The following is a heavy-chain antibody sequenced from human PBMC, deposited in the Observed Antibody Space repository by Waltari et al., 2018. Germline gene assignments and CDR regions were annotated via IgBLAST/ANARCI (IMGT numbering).Heavy chain of an antibody. CDR3: ATSWGPMVVKYYFDY. V-gene: IGHV4-39*07. CDR1: GGSISSRSYY. Sequence: QLQMQESGPGLVKPSETLSLTCTVSGGSISSRSYYWGRIRQPPGKGLEWIGSIYYSGSTYYNPSLKSRVTISVDTSKNQFSLKLSSVTAADTAVYYCATSWGPMVVKYYFDYWGQGTLVTVSS. J-gene: IGHJ4*02. D-gene: IGHD2-15*01. CDR2: IYYSGST.